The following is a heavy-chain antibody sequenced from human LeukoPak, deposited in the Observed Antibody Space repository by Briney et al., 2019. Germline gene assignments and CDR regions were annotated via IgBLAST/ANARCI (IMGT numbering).Heavy chain of an antibody. J-gene: IGHJ4*02. CDR3: ARRYFDY. CDR1: GFTVSNNY. CDR2: MYSGGST. Sequence: GGSLRLSCAVSGFTVSNNYMSWVRQAPGKGLEWVSVMYSGGSTYYVDSVKGRFTISRDNAKDSLYLQMNSLRAEDTAVYYCARRYFDYWGQGTLVTVSS. V-gene: IGHV3-53*01.